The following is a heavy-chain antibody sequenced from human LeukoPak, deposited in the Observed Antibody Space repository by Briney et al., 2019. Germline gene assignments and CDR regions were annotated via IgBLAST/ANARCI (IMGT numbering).Heavy chain of an antibody. CDR2: IIPIFGTA. J-gene: IGHJ3*02. CDR1: GGTFSSYA. D-gene: IGHD2-15*01. V-gene: IGHV1-69*13. Sequence: ASVKVSCKASGGTFSSYAISWVRQAPGQGLEWMGGIIPIFGTANYAQKFQGRVTITADESTSTAYIELSSLRSEDTAVYYCARGVGYCSGGSCYHHAFDIWGQGTMVTVSS. CDR3: ARGVGYCSGGSCYHHAFDI.